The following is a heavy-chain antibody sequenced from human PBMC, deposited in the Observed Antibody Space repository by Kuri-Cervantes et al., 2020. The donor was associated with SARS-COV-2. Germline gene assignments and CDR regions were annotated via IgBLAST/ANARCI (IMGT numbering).Heavy chain of an antibody. CDR2: ISYDGSNK. J-gene: IGHJ3*02. Sequence: GGSLRLSCAASGFTFSSYAMHWVRQAPGKGLEWVAVISYDGSNKYYAGSVKGRFTISRDNSKNTLYLQMNSLRAEDTAVYYCARDQGLDAFDIWGQGTMVTVSS. CDR3: ARDQGLDAFDI. CDR1: GFTFSSYA. V-gene: IGHV3-30-3*01.